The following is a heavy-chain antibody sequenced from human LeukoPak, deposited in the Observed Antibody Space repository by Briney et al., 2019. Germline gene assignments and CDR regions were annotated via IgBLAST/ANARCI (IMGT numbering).Heavy chain of an antibody. CDR3: ARVPLGGVSSPAPSFDY. Sequence: GGSLRLSCAASGFTFSSYWMSWVRQAPGKGLEWVANIKQDGSEKYYVDSVKGRFTISRDNAKNSLYLQMNSLRAEDTAVYYCARVPLGGVSSPAPSFDYWGRGTLVTVSS. CDR1: GFTFSSYW. D-gene: IGHD3-16*01. V-gene: IGHV3-7*01. CDR2: IKQDGSEK. J-gene: IGHJ4*02.